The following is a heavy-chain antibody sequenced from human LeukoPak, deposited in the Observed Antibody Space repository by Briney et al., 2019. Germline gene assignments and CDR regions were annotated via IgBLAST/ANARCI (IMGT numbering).Heavy chain of an antibody. CDR2: ISGSGGST. CDR3: AKTYSSSWYGSFDY. D-gene: IGHD6-13*01. CDR1: GFTFSSYA. Sequence: GGSLRLSCAASGFTFSSYAMSWVRQAPGKGPEWVSAISGSGGSTYYADSVKGRFTISRDNSKNTLYLQMNSLRAEDTAVYYCAKTYSSSWYGSFDYWGQGTLVTVSS. V-gene: IGHV3-23*01. J-gene: IGHJ4*02.